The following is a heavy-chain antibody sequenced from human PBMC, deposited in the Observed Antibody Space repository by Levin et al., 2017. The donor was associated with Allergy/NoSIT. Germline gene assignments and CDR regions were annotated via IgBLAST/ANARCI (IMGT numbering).Heavy chain of an antibody. D-gene: IGHD3-10*01. V-gene: IGHV3-48*02. Sequence: GGSLRLSCAASGFTFSSYSMNWVRQAPGKGLEWVSYISSSSSTIYYADSVKGRFTISRDNAKNSLYLQMNSLRDEDTAVYYCARDYWDYYGSGSRLSTRMADYYFDYWGQGTLVTVSS. CDR2: ISSSSSTI. CDR3: ARDYWDYYGSGSRLSTRMADYYFDY. CDR1: GFTFSSYS. J-gene: IGHJ4*02.